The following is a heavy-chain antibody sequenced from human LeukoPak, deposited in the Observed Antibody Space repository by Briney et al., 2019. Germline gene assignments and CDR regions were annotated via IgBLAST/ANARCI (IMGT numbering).Heavy chain of an antibody. Sequence: SETLSLTCTVSGDSISSSSFYWDWIRQPPGKGLEWIGSIFYSGSTYYNPSLKSRVTISVDRSRNQFSLRLSSVTAADTAVYYCARQDIAVTGNFFDYWGQGTLVTASS. CDR2: IFYSGST. CDR3: ARQDIAVTGNFFDY. D-gene: IGHD6-19*01. CDR1: GDSISSSSFY. V-gene: IGHV4-39*01. J-gene: IGHJ4*02.